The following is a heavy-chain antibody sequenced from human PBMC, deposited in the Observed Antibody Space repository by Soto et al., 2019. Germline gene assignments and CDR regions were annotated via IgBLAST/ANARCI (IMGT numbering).Heavy chain of an antibody. CDR3: ARAPKDGYNLRRDAFDI. CDR2: INHSGST. Sequence: QVQLQQWGAGLLKPSETLSLTCAVYGGSFSGYYWSWIRQPPGKGLEWIGEINHSGSTNYNPSLKSRVTISVDTSKNQFSLKLSSVTAADTAVYYCARAPKDGYNLRRDAFDIWGQGTMVTVSS. D-gene: IGHD5-12*01. J-gene: IGHJ3*02. V-gene: IGHV4-34*01. CDR1: GGSFSGYY.